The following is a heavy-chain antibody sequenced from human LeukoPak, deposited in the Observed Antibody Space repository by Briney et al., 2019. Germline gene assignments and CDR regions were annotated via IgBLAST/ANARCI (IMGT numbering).Heavy chain of an antibody. CDR1: GGPISSFY. V-gene: IGHV4-4*07. D-gene: IGHD2-8*02. Sequence: SETLSLTCDVSGGPISSFYWTWIRQPVGKGLEWIGRIYSSGSSNYNPSLKSRVTMSVDMSKNQFSLKLSSVTAADTAVYYCARALLVTTSGYFYYYMDVWGKGTTVSVSS. CDR3: ARALLVTTSGYFYYYMDV. CDR2: IYSSGSS. J-gene: IGHJ6*03.